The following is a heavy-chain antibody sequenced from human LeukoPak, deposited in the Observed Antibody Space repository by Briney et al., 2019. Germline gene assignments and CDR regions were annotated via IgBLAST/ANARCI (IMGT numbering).Heavy chain of an antibody. Sequence: SETLSLTCTVSGFSTSSAYYWGWIRQPPGKGLEWIGYISHSGSPYNNPSLKSRVTISVDTSQNQFSLKLSSVTAADTAVYFCARNYYDTKKPWDWGQGTLVTVSS. CDR3: ARNYYDTKKPWD. J-gene: IGHJ4*02. CDR1: GFSTSSAYY. D-gene: IGHD3-22*01. V-gene: IGHV4-38-2*02. CDR2: ISHSGSP.